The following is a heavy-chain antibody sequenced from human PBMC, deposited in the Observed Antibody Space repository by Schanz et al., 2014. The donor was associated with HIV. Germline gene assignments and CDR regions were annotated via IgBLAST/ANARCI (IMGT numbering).Heavy chain of an antibody. CDR3: ANQRYSGTYRSFDY. Sequence: VQLVESGGGVAQPGRSLRLSCAASGFTFSTYGMHWVRQAPGKGLEWVANIKEDGSEKYHADSVKGRFTISRDNAKNSLFLQMESLRAEDTAVYYCANQRYSGTYRSFDYWGRGTLVTVSS. CDR2: IKEDGSEK. D-gene: IGHD1-26*01. J-gene: IGHJ4*02. CDR1: GFTFSTYG. V-gene: IGHV3-7*03.